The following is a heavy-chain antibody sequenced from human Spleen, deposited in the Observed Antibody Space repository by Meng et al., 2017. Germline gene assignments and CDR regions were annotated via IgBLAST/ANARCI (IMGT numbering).Heavy chain of an antibody. V-gene: IGHV6-1*01. Sequence: QVQLQQSGPGLVEPSQTLSRTCAISGDSVSGNSAAWNWIRQSPSRGLEWLGRTYYRSEWYNDYAVSVQGRITINADTSMNQFSLQLNSVTPEDTAVYYCAHGWAFDYWGQGTLVTVSS. J-gene: IGHJ4*02. D-gene: IGHD6-19*01. CDR3: AHGWAFDY. CDR2: TYYRSEWYN. CDR1: GDSVSGNSAA.